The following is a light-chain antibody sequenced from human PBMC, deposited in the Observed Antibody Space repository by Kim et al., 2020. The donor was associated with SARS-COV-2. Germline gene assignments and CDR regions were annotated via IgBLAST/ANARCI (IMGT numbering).Light chain of an antibody. CDR1: SSNIGAGYG. J-gene: IGLJ2*01. V-gene: IGLV1-40*01. Sequence: QSVLTQSPSVSGAPGQRVTFTCAGTSSNIGAGYGVHWYQQIPGTAPRLLISDSTNRPSGVPDRFSGSISGTSASLVITGLQVDDEADYYCQSFDNSLTGVVFGGGTQLTVL. CDR2: DST. CDR3: QSFDNSLTGVV.